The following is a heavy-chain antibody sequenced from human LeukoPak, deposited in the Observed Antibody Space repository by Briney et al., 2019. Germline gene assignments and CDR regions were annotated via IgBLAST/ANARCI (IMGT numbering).Heavy chain of an antibody. CDR1: GCTFTSHA. Sequence: ASVKVSCKASGCTFTSHAMNWVRQAPGQGLEWMGWINANTGNPTYAQGFTGRFVFSLDTSVTTAYLQISSLKAEDTAVYYCTRDGEGYAFDIWGQGTMVTVSS. J-gene: IGHJ3*02. D-gene: IGHD2-21*01. CDR3: TRDGEGYAFDI. CDR2: INANTGNP. V-gene: IGHV7-4-1*02.